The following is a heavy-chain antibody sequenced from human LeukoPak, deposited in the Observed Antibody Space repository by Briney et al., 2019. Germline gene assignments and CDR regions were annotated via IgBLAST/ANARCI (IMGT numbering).Heavy chain of an antibody. CDR3: AKGGSTRPWSFDI. D-gene: IGHD2-2*01. V-gene: IGHV1-18*01. J-gene: IGHJ3*02. CDR2: ISFKNGYT. Sequence: ASVKVSCKASGYSLINYGISWVRQAPGQGLEWMGWISFKNGYTNSAQKLQGRVTMTTDTSTSTAYMELMSLRSDDTAVYYCAKGGSTRPWSFDIWGQGTMVTVSS. CDR1: GYSLINYG.